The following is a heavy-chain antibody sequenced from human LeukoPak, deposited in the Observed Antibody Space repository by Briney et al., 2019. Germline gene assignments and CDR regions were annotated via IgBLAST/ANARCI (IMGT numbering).Heavy chain of an antibody. Sequence: PGGSLRLSCAASGFTVSSNYMSWVRQAPGKGLECVSVIYSGGSTYYADSVKGRFTISRDNSKNTLYLQMNSLRAEDTAVYYCARDQRVGATRYFQHWGQGTLVTVSS. CDR2: IYSGGST. CDR3: ARDQRVGATRYFQH. CDR1: GFTVSSNY. D-gene: IGHD1-26*01. V-gene: IGHV3-53*01. J-gene: IGHJ1*01.